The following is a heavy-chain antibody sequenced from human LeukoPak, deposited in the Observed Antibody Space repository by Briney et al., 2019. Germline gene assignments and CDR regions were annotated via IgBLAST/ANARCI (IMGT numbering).Heavy chain of an antibody. CDR1: GGSFSGYY. D-gene: IGHD3-22*01. J-gene: IGHJ4*02. CDR2: INHSGST. Sequence: MPSETLSLTCAVYGGSFSGYYWSWIRQPPGKGLEWIGEINHSGSTNYNPSLKSRVTISVDTSKNQSSLKLSSVTAADTAVYYCARSRYYYDSSGYYYSIFDYWGQGTLVTVSS. CDR3: ARSRYYYDSSGYYYSIFDY. V-gene: IGHV4-34*01.